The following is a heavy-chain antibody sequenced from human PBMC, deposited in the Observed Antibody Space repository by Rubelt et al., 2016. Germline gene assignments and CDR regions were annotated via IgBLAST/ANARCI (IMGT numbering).Heavy chain of an antibody. CDR2: ISAYNGNT. CDR1: GYTFTSYG. CDR3: ARDRIRIAARQGWYFDL. D-gene: IGHD6-6*01. Sequence: QVQLVQSGAEVKKPGASVKVSCKASGYTFTSYGISWVRQAPGQGLEWMGWISAYNGNTNYAQKLQSRCTMTTDTSTSTAYMELRSLRSDDTAVYYCARDRIRIAARQGWYFDLWGRGTLVTVSS. V-gene: IGHV1-18*01. J-gene: IGHJ2*01.